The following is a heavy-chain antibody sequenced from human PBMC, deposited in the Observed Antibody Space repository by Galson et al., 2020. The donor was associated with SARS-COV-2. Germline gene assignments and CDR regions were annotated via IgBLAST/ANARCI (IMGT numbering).Heavy chain of an antibody. J-gene: IGHJ4*02. Sequence: ASVKVSCKTSGYSFSVYFIHWVRQVRGQGLEWMGWINPNSGDTNYAQKFQGRVTMTGDMSIDTVYMELSRLTSDDTAIYYCARIRGRVPDFYDYWGQGTLVTVSS. CDR2: INPNSGDT. D-gene: IGHD3-16*01. V-gene: IGHV1-2*02. CDR3: ARIRGRVPDFYDY. CDR1: GYSFSVYF.